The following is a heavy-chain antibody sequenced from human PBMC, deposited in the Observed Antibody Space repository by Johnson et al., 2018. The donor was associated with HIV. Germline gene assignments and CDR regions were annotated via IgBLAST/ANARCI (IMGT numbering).Heavy chain of an antibody. J-gene: IGHJ3*02. V-gene: IGHV3-13*01. CDR2: IGSSGDT. CDR1: GFIFSTYD. D-gene: IGHD2-2*01. CDR3: ARDLSRYQRQSGDAFDI. Sequence: VQLVESGGDLVQPGGSLRLSCAASGFIFSTYDMHWVRQATGKGLEWVSGIGSSGDTYYAGSVKGRFTISRDNAKNTLYLQMNSLRAEDTAVYYCARDLSRYQRQSGDAFDIWGQGTMVTVSS.